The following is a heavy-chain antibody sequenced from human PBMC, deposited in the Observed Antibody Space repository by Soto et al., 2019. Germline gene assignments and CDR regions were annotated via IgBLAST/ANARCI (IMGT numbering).Heavy chain of an antibody. CDR2: IYYSGST. Sequence: SETLSLTCTVSGGSISSYYWSWIRQPPGKGLEWIGYIYYSGSTYYNPSLKSRVTISVDTSKNQFSLKLSSVTAADTAVYYCTRDYYDSSGTEIWGQGTLVTVSS. CDR3: TRDYYDSSGTEI. J-gene: IGHJ4*02. V-gene: IGHV4-30-4*01. CDR1: GGSISSYY. D-gene: IGHD3-22*01.